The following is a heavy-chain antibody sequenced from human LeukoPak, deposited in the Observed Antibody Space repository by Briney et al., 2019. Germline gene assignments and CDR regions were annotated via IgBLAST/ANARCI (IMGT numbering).Heavy chain of an antibody. CDR2: INPNSGGT. D-gene: IGHD3-3*01. Sequence: GASVKVSCKASGYTFTGYYMHWVRQAPGQGLEWMGWINPNSGGTNYAQKFQGRVTMTRDTSISTAYMELSSLRSEDTAVYYCARDSYEDYFFDSWGQGTLVTVSS. CDR3: ARDSYEDYFFDS. J-gene: IGHJ4*02. V-gene: IGHV1-2*02. CDR1: GYTFTGYY.